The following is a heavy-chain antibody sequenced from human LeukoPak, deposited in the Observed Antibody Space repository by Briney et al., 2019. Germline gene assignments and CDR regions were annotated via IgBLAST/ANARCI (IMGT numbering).Heavy chain of an antibody. CDR2: IKKDGSEK. D-gene: IGHD1-14*01. Sequence: RGSLRLSCAASGFSLSHYWMSWVRQAPGKGLEWVANIKKDGSEKYYGDPVEGRFTFSRDNAKNSVYLQMNSVRAEDTAVYYCARGIIGDNYYGLDVWGQGTTVTVSS. CDR1: GFSLSHYW. V-gene: IGHV3-7*01. CDR3: ARGIIGDNYYGLDV. J-gene: IGHJ6*02.